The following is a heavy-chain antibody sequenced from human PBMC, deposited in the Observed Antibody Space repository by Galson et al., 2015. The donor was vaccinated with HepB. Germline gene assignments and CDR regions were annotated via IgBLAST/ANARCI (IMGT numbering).Heavy chain of an antibody. Sequence: SVKVSCKVSGYTLTKLSMHWVRQAPGEGLEWMGGFDPEDAETIYAQKFQGRVTMTEDTATETAYMELSSLRSEDTALYYCATPRWLIIGGGGWVRADSFDIWGQGTMLTVSS. V-gene: IGHV1-24*01. J-gene: IGHJ3*02. D-gene: IGHD2-15*01. CDR3: ATPRWLIIGGGGWVRADSFDI. CDR1: GYTLTKLS. CDR2: FDPEDAET.